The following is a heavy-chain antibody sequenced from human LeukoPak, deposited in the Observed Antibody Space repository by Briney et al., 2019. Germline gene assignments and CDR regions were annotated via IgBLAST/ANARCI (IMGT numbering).Heavy chain of an antibody. CDR1: GFTFSSYA. V-gene: IGHV3-30*02. J-gene: IGHJ6*02. D-gene: IGHD1-26*01. CDR3: AKGDTIPRHPEYFYYALDV. Sequence: PGGSLRLSCAASGFTFSSYAMSWVRQAPGKGLEWVAFIRYDGSNKYYADSVKGRFTISRDNSKNTLFLQMNSLSAEDTAIYYCAKGDTIPRHPEYFYYALDVWGQGTTVTVSS. CDR2: IRYDGSNK.